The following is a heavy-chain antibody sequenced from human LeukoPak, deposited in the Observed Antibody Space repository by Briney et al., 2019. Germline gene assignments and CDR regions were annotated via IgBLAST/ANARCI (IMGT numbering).Heavy chain of an antibody. J-gene: IGHJ3*02. CDR3: ARPYCSGTSCYRNDAFDI. D-gene: IGHD2-2*01. Sequence: ASVKVSCKASGGTFSSYATSWVRQAPGQGLEWMGGIIPIFGTANYAQKFQGRVTITADESTSTAYMELSSLRSEDTAVYYCARPYCSGTSCYRNDAFDIWGQGTMVTVSS. V-gene: IGHV1-69*01. CDR2: IIPIFGTA. CDR1: GGTFSSYA.